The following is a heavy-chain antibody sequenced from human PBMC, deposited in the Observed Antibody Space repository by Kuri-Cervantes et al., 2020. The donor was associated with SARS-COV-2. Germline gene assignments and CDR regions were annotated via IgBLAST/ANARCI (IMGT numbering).Heavy chain of an antibody. D-gene: IGHD6-6*01. V-gene: IGHV4-61*01. CDR3: ARGKCEYSSSHYYYYFYAMDV. CDR2: IYYSGST. Sequence: GSLRLSCSVSGGSVSSGSYYWSWIRQPPGKGLEWIGYIYYSGSTNYNPSLKSRVTMSLDTSKNQFSLKLSSVTAADTAAYYCARGKCEYSSSHYYYYFYAMDVWGLGTTVTVSS. CDR1: GGSVSSGSYY. J-gene: IGHJ6*02.